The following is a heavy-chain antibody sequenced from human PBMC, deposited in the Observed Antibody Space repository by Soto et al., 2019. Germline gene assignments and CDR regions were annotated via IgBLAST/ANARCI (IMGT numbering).Heavy chain of an antibody. Sequence: GGSLRLSCEGSGFTFSDYYISWIRQAPGKGLEWISYSSNSGTFSRYADSVKGRFSISRDNTKNLLYLQMNSLRAEDTAVYYCARSGDNYNRLDYWGQGTPVTVSS. V-gene: IGHV3-11*06. CDR3: ARSGDNYNRLDY. J-gene: IGHJ4*02. CDR2: SSNSGTFS. CDR1: GFTFSDYY. D-gene: IGHD1-1*01.